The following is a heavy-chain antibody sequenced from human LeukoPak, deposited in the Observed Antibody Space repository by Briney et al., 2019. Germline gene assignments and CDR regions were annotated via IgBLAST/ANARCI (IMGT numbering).Heavy chain of an antibody. D-gene: IGHD2-2*01. Sequence: PGTSLRLSCAASGFSFSTYAMHWVRQAPGKGLDWVAMIWSDASNQYYADSVKGRFTISRDNSKNTLYLQLNSLRAEDTAVYYCARRRCTSTSCFEDYWGQGTLVTVSS. J-gene: IGHJ4*02. CDR3: ARRRCTSTSCFEDY. V-gene: IGHV3-33*01. CDR1: GFSFSTYA. CDR2: IWSDASNQ.